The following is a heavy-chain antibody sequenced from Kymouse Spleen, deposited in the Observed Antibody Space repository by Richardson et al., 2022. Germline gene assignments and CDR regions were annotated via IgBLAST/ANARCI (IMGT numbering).Heavy chain of an antibody. J-gene: IGHJ6*02. CDR2: IYYSGST. Sequence: QVQLQESGPGLVKPSQTLSLTCTVSGGSISSGGYYWSWIRQHPGKGLEWIGYIYYSGSTYYNPSLKSRVTISVDTSKNQFSLKLSSVTAADTAVYYCARDNGSGWYYYYYGMDVWGQGTTVTVSS. CDR1: GGSISSGGYY. D-gene: IGHD6-19*01. CDR3: ARDNGSGWYYYYYGMDV. V-gene: IGHV4-31*03.